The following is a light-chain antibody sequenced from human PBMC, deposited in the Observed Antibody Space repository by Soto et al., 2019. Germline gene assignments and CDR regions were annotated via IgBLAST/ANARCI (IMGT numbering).Light chain of an antibody. CDR1: SSDVGGYNY. CDR2: EVS. J-gene: IGLJ2*01. CDR3: SSYAGSNNLGVV. V-gene: IGLV2-8*01. Sequence: QSVLTQPPSASGSPGQSVTTSCTGTSSDVGGYNYVSWYQQHPGKAPKLMIYEVSKRPSGVPDRFSGSKSGNTASLTVSGLQAEDEADYYCSSYAGSNNLGVVFGGGTKLTVL.